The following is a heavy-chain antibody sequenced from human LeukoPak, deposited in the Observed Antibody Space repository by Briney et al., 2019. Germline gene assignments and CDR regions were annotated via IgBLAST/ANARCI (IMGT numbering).Heavy chain of an antibody. J-gene: IGHJ4*02. CDR3: AKDVDPFGSGSFVEGFDY. CDR2: LSFDGTNK. D-gene: IGHD3-10*01. CDR1: GFSFSSYG. Sequence: GGSLRLSCAASGFSFSSYGMNWVRQAPGKGLEWVAVLSFDGTNKYYADSVKGRFTVSRDNINNTLYLHMNSLSVEDTAVYYCAKDVDPFGSGSFVEGFDYWCQGTLVIVSS. V-gene: IGHV3-30*18.